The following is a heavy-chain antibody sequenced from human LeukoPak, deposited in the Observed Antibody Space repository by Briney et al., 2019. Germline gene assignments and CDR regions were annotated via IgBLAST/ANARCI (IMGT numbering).Heavy chain of an antibody. V-gene: IGHV1-18*01. Sequence: ASVTVSCKASGYTFTSYGISWVRQAPGQGLEWMGWISAYNGNTNYAQKLQGRVTMTTDTSTSTAYMELRSLRSDDTAVYYCAREEGTRVYSSSWYSGHFDYWGQGALVTVSS. D-gene: IGHD6-13*01. CDR2: ISAYNGNT. J-gene: IGHJ4*02. CDR1: GYTFTSYG. CDR3: AREEGTRVYSSSWYSGHFDY.